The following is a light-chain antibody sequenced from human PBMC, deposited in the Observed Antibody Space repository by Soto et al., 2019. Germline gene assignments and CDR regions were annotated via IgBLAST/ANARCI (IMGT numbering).Light chain of an antibody. J-gene: IGLJ2*01. V-gene: IGLV2-23*01. Sequence: QAVVTQPASVSGSPGQSITISCTGTSSDVGSYNLVSWYQQHPGKAPKLMIYEGSKRPSGVSNRFSGSKSGNTASLTISGLQAEDEADYYCCSYAGSSTHVVFGGGTKLTV. CDR2: EGS. CDR3: CSYAGSSTHVV. CDR1: SSDVGSYNL.